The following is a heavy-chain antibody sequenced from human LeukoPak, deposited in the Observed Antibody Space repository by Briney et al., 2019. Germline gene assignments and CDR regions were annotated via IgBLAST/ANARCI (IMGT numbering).Heavy chain of an antibody. CDR3: AKAASKRTDYGDYAFYYYMDV. D-gene: IGHD4-17*01. V-gene: IGHV3-23*01. J-gene: IGHJ6*03. CDR1: GFIFSNYA. CDR2: ISGSGGST. Sequence: GGSLRLSCAASGFIFSNYAMSWVRQAPGKGLEWVSGISGSGGSTVYADSVKGRFTISRDNSKNTLYLQMNSLRAEDTAVYYCAKAASKRTDYGDYAFYYYMDVWGKGTTVTISS.